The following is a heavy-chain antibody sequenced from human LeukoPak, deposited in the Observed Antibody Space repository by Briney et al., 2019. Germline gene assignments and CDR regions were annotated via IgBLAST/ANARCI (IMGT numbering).Heavy chain of an antibody. CDR1: GYTFTSYG. CDR3: ARVPSGGPFDY. Sequence: ASVKVSCKASGYTFTSYGISWVRQAPGQGLEWMGWISAYNGNTNYAQRLQGRVTMTTDTSTSTAYMELRSQTSDDTAVYYCARVPSGGPFDYWGQGTLVTVSS. CDR2: ISAYNGNT. D-gene: IGHD2-15*01. V-gene: IGHV1-18*01. J-gene: IGHJ4*02.